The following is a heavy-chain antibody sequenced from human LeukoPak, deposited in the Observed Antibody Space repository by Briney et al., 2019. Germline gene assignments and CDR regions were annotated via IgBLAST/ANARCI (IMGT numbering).Heavy chain of an antibody. Sequence: VASVKVSCKASGYTFTSYAMHWVRQAPGQRLEWMGWINAGNGNRRYSQNFQGRITITRDTSATTAYMELSSLRPEDTAVYYCARDYDYLWGSYRANHNYFDYWGQGTLVTISS. CDR1: GYTFTSYA. V-gene: IGHV1-3*01. D-gene: IGHD3-16*02. CDR3: ARDYDYLWGSYRANHNYFDY. CDR2: INAGNGNR. J-gene: IGHJ4*02.